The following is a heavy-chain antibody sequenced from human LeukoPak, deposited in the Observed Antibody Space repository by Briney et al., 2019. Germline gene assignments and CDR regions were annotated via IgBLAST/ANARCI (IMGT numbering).Heavy chain of an antibody. CDR3: ASWNCSGDSCSFDY. D-gene: IGHD2-15*01. Sequence: PSETLSLTCAVYGGSFSGYYWSWIRQPPGKGLEWIGEINHSGSTNYNPSLKSRVTISVDTSKNQFSLKLSSVTAADTAVYYCASWNCSGDSCSFDYWGQGTLVTVSS. CDR2: INHSGST. J-gene: IGHJ4*02. CDR1: GGSFSGYY. V-gene: IGHV4-34*01.